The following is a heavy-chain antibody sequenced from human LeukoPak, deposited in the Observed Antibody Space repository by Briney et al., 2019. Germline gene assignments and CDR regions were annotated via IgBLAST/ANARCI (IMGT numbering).Heavy chain of an antibody. V-gene: IGHV1-2*02. CDR3: ARDSDSTVYYYYYYGMDV. Sequence: ASVKVSCKASGYTFTGYYMHWVRQAPGQGLEWMGWINPNSGGTNYAQKFQGRVTMTRDTSISTAYMELSRLRSDDTAVYYCARDSDSTVYYYYYYGMDVWGQGTTVTVSS. CDR1: GYTFTGYY. CDR2: INPNSGGT. D-gene: IGHD6-13*01. J-gene: IGHJ6*02.